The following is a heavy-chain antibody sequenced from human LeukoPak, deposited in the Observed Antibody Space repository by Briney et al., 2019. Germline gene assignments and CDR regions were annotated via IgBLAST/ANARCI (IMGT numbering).Heavy chain of an antibody. CDR1: GYTFSDYY. D-gene: IGHD4-11*01. CDR3: ATDRDYSNTERGFDY. J-gene: IGHJ4*02. V-gene: IGHV1-2*02. Sequence: ASVKVSCKTSGYTFSDYYIHWVRQAPGQGLEWMGWINPNSGETNSAQKFQGRVTMTGDTAIRTAYMALSRLTSGDTAVYYCATDRDYSNTERGFDYWGQGSLVTVSS. CDR2: INPNSGET.